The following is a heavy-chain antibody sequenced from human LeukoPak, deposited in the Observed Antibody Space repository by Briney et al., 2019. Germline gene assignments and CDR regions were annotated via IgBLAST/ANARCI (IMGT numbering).Heavy chain of an antibody. J-gene: IGHJ6*02. V-gene: IGHV1-69*01. CDR3: ARGDSSGYYYYYYYGMDV. CDR1: GGTFSSYA. Sequence: SVKVSCKASGGTFSSYAISWVRQAPGQGLEWMGGIIPIFGTANYAQKFQGRVTITADESTSTAYMELSSLRSEDTAVYYCARGDSSGYYYYYYYGMDVWGQGATVTVSS. CDR2: IIPIFGTA. D-gene: IGHD3-22*01.